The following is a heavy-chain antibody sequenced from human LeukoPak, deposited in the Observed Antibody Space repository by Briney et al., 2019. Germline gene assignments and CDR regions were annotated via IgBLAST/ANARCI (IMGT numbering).Heavy chain of an antibody. CDR3: AKVPPGGYYFDY. CDR2: IGAGGTFT. V-gene: IGHV3-23*01. D-gene: IGHD3-10*01. Sequence: GGSLRLSCTASGFTFSSYAMNWVRQAPGKGLEWVSGIGAGGTFTYYADSVKGRFTISRDNSRNTLYLQMNSLRADDTAVYYCAKVPPGGYYFDYWGQGTLVTVSS. J-gene: IGHJ4*02. CDR1: GFTFSSYA.